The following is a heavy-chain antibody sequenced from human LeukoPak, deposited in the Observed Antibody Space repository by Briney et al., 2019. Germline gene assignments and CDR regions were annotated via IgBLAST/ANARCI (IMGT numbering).Heavy chain of an antibody. CDR1: GGSFTDYF. V-gene: IGHV4-39*07. J-gene: IGHJ4*02. CDR3: TRDRAHGTQDY. CDR2: IYYSGRT. D-gene: IGHD1-26*01. Sequence: SETLSLTCTVSGGSFTDYFWGWIRQPPGKGLEWIGGIYYSGRTFYNPSLKNRVSISLDTSKGQFSLNLDSVTAADTAVYFCTRDRAHGTQDYWGQGTLVTVS.